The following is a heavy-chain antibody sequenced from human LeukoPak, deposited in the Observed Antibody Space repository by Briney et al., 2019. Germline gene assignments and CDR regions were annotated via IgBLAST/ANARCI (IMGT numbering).Heavy chain of an antibody. CDR1: GFTFSSYA. D-gene: IGHD6-13*01. Sequence: GGSLRLSCAASGFTFSSYAMSWVRQAPGKGLEWVSAISGSGGSTYYADSVKGRFTISRDNSKNTLYLQMNSLRAEDTAVYYCAKDGGAAAAGTMSFDYWGQGTLVTVSS. CDR2: ISGSGGST. CDR3: AKDGGAAAAGTMSFDY. J-gene: IGHJ4*02. V-gene: IGHV3-23*01.